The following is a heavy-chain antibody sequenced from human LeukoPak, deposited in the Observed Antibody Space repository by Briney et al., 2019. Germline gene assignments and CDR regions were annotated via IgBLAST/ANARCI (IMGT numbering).Heavy chain of an antibody. CDR1: GFTFSSYG. Sequence: GGSLRLSCAASGFTFSSYGMHWVRQAPGKGLERVGRVKTKSDGGTVDYAASVKGRFTISRDDSKNTLFLQMNSLKIEDTAVYYCTTVSGGGDCYRYWGQGILVTVSS. V-gene: IGHV3-15*01. CDR2: VKTKSDGGTV. CDR3: TTVSGGGDCYRY. D-gene: IGHD2-21*01. J-gene: IGHJ4*02.